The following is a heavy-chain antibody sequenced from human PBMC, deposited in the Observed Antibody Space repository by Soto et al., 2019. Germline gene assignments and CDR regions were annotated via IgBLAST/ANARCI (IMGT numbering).Heavy chain of an antibody. CDR3: ARYRNPTMQTAYYYGMDV. V-gene: IGHV1-69*02. CDR1: GGTFSSYT. Sequence: QVQLVQSGAAVKKPGSSVKVSCKASGGTFSSYTISWVRQAPGQGLEWMGRIIPILGIANYAQKFQGRVTITADKSTSTAYMELSSLRSEDTAVYYCARYRNPTMQTAYYYGMDVWGQGTTVTVSS. CDR2: IIPILGIA. J-gene: IGHJ6*02. D-gene: IGHD1-1*01.